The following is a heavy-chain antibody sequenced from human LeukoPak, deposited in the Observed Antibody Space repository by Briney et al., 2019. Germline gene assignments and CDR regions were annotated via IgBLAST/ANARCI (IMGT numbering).Heavy chain of an antibody. D-gene: IGHD3-22*01. CDR2: IYYSGST. CDR1: GGSISSSNYY. J-gene: IGHJ6*03. Sequence: SETLSLTCTVSGGSISSSNYYWGWIRQPPGTGLEWIGSIYYSGSTYYNPSLKSRVTISVDTSKNQFSLNLSSVTAADTAVYYCARERGYYYDSSGYRSPEYYYMDVWGKGTTVTVSS. CDR3: ARERGYYYDSSGYRSPEYYYMDV. V-gene: IGHV4-39*07.